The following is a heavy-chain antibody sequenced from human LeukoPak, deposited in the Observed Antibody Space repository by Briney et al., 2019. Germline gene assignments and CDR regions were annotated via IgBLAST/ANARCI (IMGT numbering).Heavy chain of an antibody. J-gene: IGHJ4*02. CDR1: GFTFSSYA. CDR2: ISYDGSNK. CDR3: ARDGATLGYCSSTSCLLDY. V-gene: IGHV3-30-3*01. Sequence: GGSLRLSCAASGFTFSSYAMHWVRQAPGKGLEWVAVISYDGSNKYYADSVKGRFTISRDNSKNTLYLQMNSLRAEDTAVYYCARDGATLGYCSSTSCLLDYWGQGTLVTVSS. D-gene: IGHD2-2*01.